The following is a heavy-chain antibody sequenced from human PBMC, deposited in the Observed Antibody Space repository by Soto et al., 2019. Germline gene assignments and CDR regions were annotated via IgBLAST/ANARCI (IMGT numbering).Heavy chain of an antibody. D-gene: IGHD1-26*01. Sequence: GLDLEWLALIYWDDDKRYSPSLKSRLSITRGTSKNQVVLTMTDMDPVDTATYYCAHRVSGSYFDYWGQGTLVTVSS. V-gene: IGHV2-5*02. CDR2: IYWDDDK. CDR3: AHRVSGSYFDY. J-gene: IGHJ4*02.